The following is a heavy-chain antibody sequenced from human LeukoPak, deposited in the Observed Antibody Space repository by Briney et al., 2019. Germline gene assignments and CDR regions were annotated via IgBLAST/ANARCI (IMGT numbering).Heavy chain of an antibody. CDR2: GST. Sequence: SETLSLTCSVSGDSISSGSYYWGWIRQSPGKGLEWIGTGSTNYNPSLKSRVTISVDTSKNQFSLKLSSVTAADTAVYYCARDLVSLLDCSVTSCYPGYYFDYWGQGTLVTVSS. V-gene: IGHV4-39*07. CDR1: GDSISSGSYY. CDR3: ARDLVSLLDCSVTSCYPGYYFDY. J-gene: IGHJ4*02. D-gene: IGHD2-2*01.